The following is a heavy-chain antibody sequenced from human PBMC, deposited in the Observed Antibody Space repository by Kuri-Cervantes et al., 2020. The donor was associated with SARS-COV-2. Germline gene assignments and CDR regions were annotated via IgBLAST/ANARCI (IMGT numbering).Heavy chain of an antibody. CDR1: GFTFNKYN. Sequence: GGSLRLSCAASGFTFNKYNINWVSQAPGRGLEWVSSISRTSGDIYYADSLKGRFTFSRDNAKNSLYLQMNSLRAEDTAVYYCARDLRSYYDFWSGYYFSYYDMDVWGQGTTVTVSS. CDR3: ARDLRSYYDFWSGYYFSYYDMDV. CDR2: ISRTSGDI. J-gene: IGHJ6*02. D-gene: IGHD3-3*01. V-gene: IGHV3-21*04.